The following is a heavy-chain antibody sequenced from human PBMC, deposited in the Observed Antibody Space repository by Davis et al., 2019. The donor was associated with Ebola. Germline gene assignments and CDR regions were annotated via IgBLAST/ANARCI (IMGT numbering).Heavy chain of an antibody. CDR3: TTYYGDNEDV. V-gene: IGHV3-48*01. CDR1: GFTFSSYS. Sequence: GESLKISCAASGFTFSSYSMNWVRQAPGKGLEWFSYISSSSSTIYYADSVKDRFTISRDNAKNSLYLQMNSLKTEDTAVYYCTTYYGDNEDVWGQGTTVTVSS. J-gene: IGHJ6*02. CDR2: ISSSSSTI. D-gene: IGHD4-17*01.